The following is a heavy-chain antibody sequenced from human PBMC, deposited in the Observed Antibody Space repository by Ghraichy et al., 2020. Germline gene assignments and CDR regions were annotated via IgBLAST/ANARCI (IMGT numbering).Heavy chain of an antibody. D-gene: IGHD4-17*01. J-gene: IGHJ4*02. CDR2: ISYNGIGK. Sequence: GGSLRLSCAASGFTLSRCGMHWVRQAPGKGLEWVAHISYNGIGKNYGDSVEGRFTISRDIAKNTVYLQMDSLRAEDTAMYYCAKESDHGDYRTSDYWGQGTLVTVSS. CDR3: AKESDHGDYRTSDY. CDR1: GFTLSRCG. V-gene: IGHV3-30*18.